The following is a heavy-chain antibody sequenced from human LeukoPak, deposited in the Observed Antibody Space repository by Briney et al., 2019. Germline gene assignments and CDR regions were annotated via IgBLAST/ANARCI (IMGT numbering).Heavy chain of an antibody. CDR1: GYTFTGYY. V-gene: IGHV1-2*02. CDR3: ASLGNPYSSGWTIDY. J-gene: IGHJ4*02. CDR2: INPNSGGT. D-gene: IGHD6-19*01. Sequence: ASVKVSCKASGYTFTGYYMHWVRQAPGQGLEWMGWINPNSGGTNYAQKFQGRVTMTRDTSISTAYMELSRLRSDDTAVYYCASLGNPYSSGWTIDYWSQGTLVTVS.